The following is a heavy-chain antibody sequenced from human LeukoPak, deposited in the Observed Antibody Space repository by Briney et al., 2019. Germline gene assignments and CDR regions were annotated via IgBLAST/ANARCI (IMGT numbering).Heavy chain of an antibody. V-gene: IGHV3-7*03. CDR2: IRDDGSVK. J-gene: IGHJ4*02. D-gene: IGHD2-8*02. CDR3: ARDREVVVY. CDR1: GFTFSTYT. Sequence: GGPLRLSCAASGFTFSTYTMNWVSQAPGKGLEWVANIRDDGSVKYYVGSVKGRFTISRDNANNSLYLQMNSLGAEDTAVYYCARDREVVVYWGQGTLVTVYS.